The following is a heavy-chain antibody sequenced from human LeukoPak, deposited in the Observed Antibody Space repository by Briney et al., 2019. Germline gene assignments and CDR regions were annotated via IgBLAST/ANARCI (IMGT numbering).Heavy chain of an antibody. CDR1: GYTFTSYA. D-gene: IGHD6-19*01. CDR2: INTNTGNP. J-gene: IGHJ3*02. Sequence: ASVKVSCKASGYTFTSYAMNWVRQAPGQGLEWMGWINTNTGNPTYAQGFTGRFVFSLDTSVSTAYLQVSSLKAEDTAVYYCATFAVAGTKFAFDIWGQGTMVTVSS. CDR3: ATFAVAGTKFAFDI. V-gene: IGHV7-4-1*02.